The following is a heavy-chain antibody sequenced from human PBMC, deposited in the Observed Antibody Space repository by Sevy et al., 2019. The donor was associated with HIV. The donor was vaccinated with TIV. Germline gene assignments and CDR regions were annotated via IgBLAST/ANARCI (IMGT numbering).Heavy chain of an antibody. CDR2: ISSSSSTI. CDR1: GFTFSSYS. J-gene: IGHJ3*02. D-gene: IGHD3-22*01. CDR3: ARGRITMTYGDAFDI. Sequence: GGSLRLSCAASGFTFSSYSMNWVRQAPGKGLEWVSYISSSSSTIYYADSVKGRFTISRDNAKNSLYLQMNSLRDEDTAEYYCARGRITMTYGDAFDIWGQGTMVTVSS. V-gene: IGHV3-48*02.